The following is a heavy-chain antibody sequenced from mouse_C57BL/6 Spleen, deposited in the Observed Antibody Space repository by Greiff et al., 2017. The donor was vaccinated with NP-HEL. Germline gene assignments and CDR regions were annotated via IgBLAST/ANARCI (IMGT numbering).Heavy chain of an antibody. V-gene: IGHV1-61*01. CDR2: IYPSDSET. Sequence: QVQLQHPGAELVRPGSSVKLSCKASGYTFTSYWMDWVKQRPGQGLEWIGNIYPSDSETHYNQKFKDKATLTVDKSSSTAYMQLSSLTSEDSAVYYCSRSSDYYGSSPWFAYWGQGTLVTVSA. CDR1: GYTFTSYW. D-gene: IGHD1-1*01. CDR3: SRSSDYYGSSPWFAY. J-gene: IGHJ3*01.